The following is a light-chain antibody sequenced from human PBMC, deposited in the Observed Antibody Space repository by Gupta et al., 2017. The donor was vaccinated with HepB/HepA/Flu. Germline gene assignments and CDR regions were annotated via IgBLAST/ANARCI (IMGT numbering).Light chain of an antibody. CDR3: QQDCNSPFT. CDR1: QSVTNDF. Sequence: EVVLTQSPGTLSLSPGERATLSCRASQSVTNDFLAWYRQNPGQAPRLLIYAASSRDTGIPDRFSGSGSGTEFTLTISRVEPEDFAVYSCQQDCNSPFTFGEGTKVDFK. J-gene: IGKJ3*01. V-gene: IGKV3-20*01. CDR2: AAS.